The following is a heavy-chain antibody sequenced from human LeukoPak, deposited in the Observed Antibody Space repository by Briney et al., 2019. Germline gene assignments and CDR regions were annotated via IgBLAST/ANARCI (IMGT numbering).Heavy chain of an antibody. CDR1: GFTFSNYA. CDR3: MQDQARF. V-gene: IGHV3-23*01. CDR2: ISSSGGST. Sequence: PGGSLRLSCAASGFTFSNYAMSWVRQAPGKALEWVSDISSSGGSTHYADSVKGRFTISRNNSKNTVYLQMNSLSAEDTATYYCMQDQARFWGQGTLVTVSS. J-gene: IGHJ4*02.